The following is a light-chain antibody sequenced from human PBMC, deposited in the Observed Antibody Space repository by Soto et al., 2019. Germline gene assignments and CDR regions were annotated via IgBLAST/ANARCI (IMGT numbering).Light chain of an antibody. CDR2: DAS. V-gene: IGKV1-39*01. CDR3: QQSYMDPIT. CDR1: QSISTY. Sequence: DVQMTQCPSSLSASLGNRVTITCRASQSISTYLNWYQKKPGKAPNLLIYDASRLQSGVPSRFSGSGGGTDFTLSISCVQPEDFAPYFCQQSYMDPITSGQGTRLEI. J-gene: IGKJ5*01.